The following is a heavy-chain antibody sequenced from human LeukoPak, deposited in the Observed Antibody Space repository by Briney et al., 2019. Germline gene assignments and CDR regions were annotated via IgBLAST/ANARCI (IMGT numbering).Heavy chain of an antibody. CDR3: ARDQAYSFDY. CDR1: GFTFSAYS. Sequence: GGSLRLSCAASGFTFSAYSMNWVRQAPEKGLEWVSYIGSSSSPIYYADSVKGRFTISRDNAKNSLYLQMDSLRAEDTAVYYCARDQAYSFDYWGQGTLVTVAS. V-gene: IGHV3-48*01. J-gene: IGHJ4*02. CDR2: IGSSSSPI. D-gene: IGHD4-11*01.